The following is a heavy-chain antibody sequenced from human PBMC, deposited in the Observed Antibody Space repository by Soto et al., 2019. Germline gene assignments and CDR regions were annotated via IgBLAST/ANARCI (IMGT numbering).Heavy chain of an antibody. CDR2: ISSSTSTI. D-gene: IGHD3-10*01. CDR1: GFTFSSYS. V-gene: IGHV3-48*02. Sequence: EVQLVESGGGLVQPGGSPRLSCAASGFTFSSYSMNWVRQAPGKGLEWVSYISSSTSTIYYADSVKGRFTISRDNAKNSLYLQMNSLRDEDTAVYYCARAGYGSGSYFPNYFDYWGQGTLVTVSS. J-gene: IGHJ4*02. CDR3: ARAGYGSGSYFPNYFDY.